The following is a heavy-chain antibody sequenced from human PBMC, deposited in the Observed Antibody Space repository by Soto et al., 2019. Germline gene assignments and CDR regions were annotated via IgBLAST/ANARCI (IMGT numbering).Heavy chain of an antibody. Sequence: PSETLSLTCTVSGGSISSYYWSWIRQPPGKGLEWIGYIYYSGSTNYNPSLKSRVTISVDTSKNQFSLKLSSVTAADTAVYYCAREMQWLGNGMDVWGRGTTVTVS. CDR1: GGSISSYY. CDR2: IYYSGST. V-gene: IGHV4-59*01. D-gene: IGHD6-19*01. CDR3: AREMQWLGNGMDV. J-gene: IGHJ6*02.